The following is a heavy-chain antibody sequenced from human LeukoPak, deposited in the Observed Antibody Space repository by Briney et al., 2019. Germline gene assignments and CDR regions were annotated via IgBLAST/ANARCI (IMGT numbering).Heavy chain of an antibody. CDR1: GYTFTSYY. D-gene: IGHD1-14*01. J-gene: IGHJ4*02. CDR2: INPSGGST. CDR3: ARGFSDSSHRTRIPDY. V-gene: IGHV1-46*01. Sequence: ASVKVSCKASGYTFTSYYMHWVRQAPGQGLEWMGIINPSGGSTSYAQKFQGRVTMTRDMSTSTVYMELSSLRSEDTAVYYCARGFSDSSHRTRIPDYWGQGTLVTVSS.